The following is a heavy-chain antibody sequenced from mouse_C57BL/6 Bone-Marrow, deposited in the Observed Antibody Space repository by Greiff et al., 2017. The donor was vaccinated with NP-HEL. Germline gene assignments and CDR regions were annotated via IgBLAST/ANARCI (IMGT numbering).Heavy chain of an antibody. D-gene: IGHD5-1*01. J-gene: IGHJ4*01. CDR3: ARTSSVPVYAMDY. V-gene: IGHV1-55*01. CDR2: IYPGSGST. Sequence: QVQLQQPGAELVKPGASVKMSCKASGYTFTSYWITWVKQRPGQGLEWIGDIYPGSGSTNYNEKFKSKATLTVDTSSSTAYMQLSSLTSEDSAVYSCARTSSVPVYAMDYWGQGTSVTVSS. CDR1: GYTFTSYW.